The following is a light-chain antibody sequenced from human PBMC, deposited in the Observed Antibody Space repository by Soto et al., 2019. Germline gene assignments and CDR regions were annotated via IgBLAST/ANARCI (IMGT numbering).Light chain of an antibody. CDR2: DAS. Sequence: EIVLTQSPATLSLSPGERATLSCRASQSVDTYLAWYQHRPGQAPRLLIYDASNRATGIAARFSGSGFGTDFALTISNLRPEDFAVSYCQNRNRWPLAFSGGTKVEIK. V-gene: IGKV3-11*01. CDR3: QNRNRWPLA. J-gene: IGKJ4*01. CDR1: QSVDTY.